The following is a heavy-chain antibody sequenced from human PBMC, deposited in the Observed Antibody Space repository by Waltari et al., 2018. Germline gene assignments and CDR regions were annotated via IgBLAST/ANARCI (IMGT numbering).Heavy chain of an antibody. D-gene: IGHD6-13*01. CDR3: ARGSRSWTRLYFVL. J-gene: IGHJ2*01. V-gene: IGHV1-2*06. Sequence: QVKLVQHGAEVKKPGASVKVSCKDSGYTFTGNYMPWERQAPGQGLEGMGRRNPNRGVTNDAQKFHVRVTLTSDTSISTAYMELSRLRSCYTAVYYCARGSRSWTRLYFVLWGRGTLVPFSS. CDR1: GYTFTGNY. CDR2: RNPNRGVT.